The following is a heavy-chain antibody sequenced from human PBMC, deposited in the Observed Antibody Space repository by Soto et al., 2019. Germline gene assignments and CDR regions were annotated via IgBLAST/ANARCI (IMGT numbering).Heavy chain of an antibody. J-gene: IGHJ5*01. CDR1: GDSISNLDYF. Sequence: SETLALTYSVSGDSISNLDYFWAWIRQPPGQALEYIGYIYKSATTYYNPSFESRVAISVDTSKSQFSLNVTSVTAADTAVYFCARGRYCLTGRCFPNWFDSWGQGALVTVSS. V-gene: IGHV4-30-4*01. D-gene: IGHD7-27*01. CDR2: IYKSATT. CDR3: ARGRYCLTGRCFPNWFDS.